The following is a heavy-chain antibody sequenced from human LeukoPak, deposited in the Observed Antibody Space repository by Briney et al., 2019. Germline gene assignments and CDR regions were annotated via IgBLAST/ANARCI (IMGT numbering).Heavy chain of an antibody. CDR2: INHGGST. J-gene: IGHJ4*02. V-gene: IGHV4-34*01. CDR3: ARGAPHDY. CDR1: GGSFSGYY. Sequence: SETLSLTCAVYGGSFSGYYWSWIRQPPGKGLEWIGEINHGGSTNYNPSLKSRVTISVDTSKNQFSLKPSSVTAADTAVYYCARGAPHDYWGQGTLVTVSS.